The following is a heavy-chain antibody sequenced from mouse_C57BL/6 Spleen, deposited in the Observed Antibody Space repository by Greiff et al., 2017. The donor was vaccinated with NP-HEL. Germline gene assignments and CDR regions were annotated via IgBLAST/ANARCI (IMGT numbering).Heavy chain of an antibody. CDR1: GYTFTSYC. D-gene: IGHD1-1*01. Sequence: QVQLQQSGAELVKPGASVKLSCKASGYTFTSYCMHWVKQRPGRGLEWIGGIDPNSGGTNYNEKFKGKATLTVDKSSSTAYMELSSLTSEDSAVYYCARSTTNTDQDYWGQGTTLTVSS. CDR2: IDPNSGGT. CDR3: ARSTTNTDQDY. V-gene: IGHV1-62-3*01. J-gene: IGHJ2*01.